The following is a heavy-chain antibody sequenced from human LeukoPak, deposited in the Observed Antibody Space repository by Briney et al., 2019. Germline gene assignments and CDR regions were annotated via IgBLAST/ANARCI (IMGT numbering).Heavy chain of an antibody. V-gene: IGHV1-2*06. CDR1: GYTFTAYP. CDR2: INPDSGVT. J-gene: IGHJ4*02. D-gene: IGHD6-13*01. Sequence: ASVKVSCKASGYTFTAYPIHWVGQAPGQGLEWMGRINPDSGVTHYAQKFHGRVTMTKDTSTDTAYMELSSLRSDDTAIYWCARDSSNWSSFGSWGQGTPVTVSS. CDR3: ARDSSNWSSFGS.